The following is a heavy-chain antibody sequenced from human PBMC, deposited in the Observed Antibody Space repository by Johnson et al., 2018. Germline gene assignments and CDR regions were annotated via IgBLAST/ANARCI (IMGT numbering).Heavy chain of an antibody. Sequence: VQLVESGGGLVQPGGSXRLSCAASGFTFGSRAITRVRQAPGQGLEWVSTKSGNGYDTYYPDSVKCRFILSRDNSKNTLDLQMNTLRGEDTAVYYCATGGHFSHMDFWGKGTTVTVSS. J-gene: IGHJ6*03. CDR3: ATGGHFSHMDF. V-gene: IGHV3-23*04. CDR1: GFTFGSRA. CDR2: KSGNGYDT.